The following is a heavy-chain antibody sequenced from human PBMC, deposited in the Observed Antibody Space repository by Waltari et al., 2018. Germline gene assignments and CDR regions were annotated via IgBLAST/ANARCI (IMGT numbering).Heavy chain of an antibody. CDR3: AKDAFGNTYLDF. J-gene: IGHJ4*02. Sequence: QVNLVESGGGVVQPGGSLGLSCATSGFTFSNLGMHWVRQAPGKGLEWVALIGFDGSDKFYADSVRGRFTISRDNSARTLYLDMDSLRLDDTAMYYCAKDAFGNTYLDFWGQGTLVTVSS. CDR1: GFTFSNLG. CDR2: IGFDGSDK. V-gene: IGHV3-30*02. D-gene: IGHD2-2*02.